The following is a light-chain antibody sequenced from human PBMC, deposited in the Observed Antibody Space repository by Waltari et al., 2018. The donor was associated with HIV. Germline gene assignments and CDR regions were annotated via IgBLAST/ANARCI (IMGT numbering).Light chain of an antibody. CDR2: QVS. J-gene: IGKJ3*01. CDR3: MQATQLPLT. V-gene: IGKV2D-29*01. Sequence: DIVMTQTPLSLSVTPGQSASISCKSSQSLPESAGKTYLYWYLQKPGQPPQLLMFQVSNRFSGVPDRFSGSGSETDFTLKISRVEADDVGVYYYMQATQLPLTFGPGTKVDI. CDR1: QSLPESAGKTY.